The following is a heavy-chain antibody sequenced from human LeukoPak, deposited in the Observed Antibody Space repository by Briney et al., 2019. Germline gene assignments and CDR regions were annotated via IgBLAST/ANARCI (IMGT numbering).Heavy chain of an antibody. CDR3: VRDAQRGFDYSNSLKY. D-gene: IGHD4-11*01. V-gene: IGHV3-33*01. CDR2: IWSDGSNR. Sequence: QTGGSLRLSCAASGFIYSHYGMHWVRQAPGKGLEWVAVIWSDGSNRSYAGSVKGRFTISRDNSQRTLFLQMNSLRVDDTAMYYCVRDAQRGFDYSNSLKYWGHGTLVTVSS. CDR1: GFIYSHYG. J-gene: IGHJ4*01.